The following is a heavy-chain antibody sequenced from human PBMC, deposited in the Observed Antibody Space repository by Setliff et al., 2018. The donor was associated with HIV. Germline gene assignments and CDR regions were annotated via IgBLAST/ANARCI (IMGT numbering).Heavy chain of an antibody. Sequence: SETLSLTCTVSGGSISSYYWSWIRQPAGKGLEWIGRMYTSGSTFYNPSLKSRVTISVDTSKNQFSLKLSSVTAADTAVYYCARERKPWYYYDSSGYYFYRYFDLWGRGTLVTVSS. J-gene: IGHJ2*01. CDR1: GGSISSYY. CDR3: ARERKPWYYYDSSGYYFYRYFDL. D-gene: IGHD3-22*01. V-gene: IGHV4-4*07. CDR2: MYTSGST.